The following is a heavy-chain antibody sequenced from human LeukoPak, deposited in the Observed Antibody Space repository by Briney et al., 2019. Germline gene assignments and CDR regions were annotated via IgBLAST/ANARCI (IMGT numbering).Heavy chain of an antibody. V-gene: IGHV4-34*01. Sequence: SETLSLTCAVYGGSFSGYYWSWIRQPPGKGLEWIGEINHSGSTNYNPSLKSRVTISVDTSKNQFSLKLSSVTAADTAVYYCARHYVVSTFSFDYWGQGTLVTVSS. CDR2: INHSGST. J-gene: IGHJ4*02. CDR3: ARHYVVSTFSFDY. CDR1: GGSFSGYY. D-gene: IGHD5/OR15-5a*01.